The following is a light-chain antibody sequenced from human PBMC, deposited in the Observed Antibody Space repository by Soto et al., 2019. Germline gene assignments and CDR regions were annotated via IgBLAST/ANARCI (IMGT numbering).Light chain of an antibody. Sequence: EIVLTQSPGTLSLSQGERVTLSCRASQSVSSNKLAWYQQKPGQAPRLLIYGASSRATGITDRFSGSGSGTDFTLTISRLEPEDFAVYCCQQYGRSPGTFGQGTKLEIK. CDR3: QQYGRSPGT. V-gene: IGKV3-20*01. CDR1: QSVSSNK. J-gene: IGKJ2*01. CDR2: GAS.